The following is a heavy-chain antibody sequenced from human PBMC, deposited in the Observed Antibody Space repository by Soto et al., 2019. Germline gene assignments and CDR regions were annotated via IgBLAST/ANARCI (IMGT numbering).Heavy chain of an antibody. D-gene: IGHD3-3*01. CDR3: VRTYYDFWSGYPAVFDY. J-gene: IGHJ4*02. V-gene: IGHV3-23*01. CDR2: ISGSGGST. Sequence: PGGSLRLSCAASGFTFSSYAMSWVRQAPGKGLEWVSAISGSGGSTYYADSVKGRFTISRDNSKNTLYLQMNSLRAEDTAVYYCVRTYYDFWSGYPAVFDYWGQGTLVTVS. CDR1: GFTFSSYA.